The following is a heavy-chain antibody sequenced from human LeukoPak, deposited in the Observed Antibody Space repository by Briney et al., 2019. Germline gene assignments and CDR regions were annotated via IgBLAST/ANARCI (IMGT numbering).Heavy chain of an antibody. D-gene: IGHD4-23*01. V-gene: IGHV3-7*02. J-gene: IGHJ4*02. Sequence: GGSLRPSCAASGFTFSSFWMTWVRQAPEKGLEWVALINQVGSDKYYVDSVKGRFTISRDNAKSSLYLQMNSLRVEDTAVYFCARKRGSNHFDQWGQGTLVTVSS. CDR2: INQVGSDK. CDR1: GFTFSSFW. CDR3: ARKRGSNHFDQ.